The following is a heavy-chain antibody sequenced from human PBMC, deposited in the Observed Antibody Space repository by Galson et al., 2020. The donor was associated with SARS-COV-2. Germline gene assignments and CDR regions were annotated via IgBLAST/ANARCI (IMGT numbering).Heavy chain of an antibody. CDR3: ARIVVVPAAMRDYYYGMDV. D-gene: IGHD2-2*01. CDR1: GFSLTNARMG. Sequence: KMSGPTLVKPTETLTLTCTVSGFSLTNARMGVSCIRQPPGKALEWLAHIFSNDKKSYSTSLKSRLTISKDTSKSQVVLTMTNMDPVDTATYYCARIVVVPAAMRDYYYGMDVWGQGTTVTVSS. J-gene: IGHJ6*02. CDR2: IFSNDKK. V-gene: IGHV2-26*01.